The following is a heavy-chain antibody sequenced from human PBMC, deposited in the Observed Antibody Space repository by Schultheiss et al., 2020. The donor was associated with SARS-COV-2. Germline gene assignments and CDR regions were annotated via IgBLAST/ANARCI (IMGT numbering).Heavy chain of an antibody. D-gene: IGHD3-10*01. Sequence: SGPTLVKPTQTLTLTCTVSGFSLSNARMGVSWIRQPPGKALEWLARIDWDDDKYYSTSLKTRLTISKDTSKSQVVLTMTNMDPVDTATYYCARNNYYGSGSYPLGYWGQGTLVTVSS. CDR3: ARNNYYGSGSYPLGY. V-gene: IGHV2-70*11. J-gene: IGHJ4*02. CDR1: GFSLSNARMG. CDR2: IDWDDDK.